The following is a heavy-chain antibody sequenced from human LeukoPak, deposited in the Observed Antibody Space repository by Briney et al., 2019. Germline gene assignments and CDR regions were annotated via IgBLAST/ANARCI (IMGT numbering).Heavy chain of an antibody. CDR2: INVSGDTA. D-gene: IGHD2-2*01. Sequence: GGSLRLSCAASGFTFSTYAVSWVRQAPGKGLEWVSGINVSGDTAYYVDSVKRRFTVSRDDSKNTLSLQMNSLRAEDTATYYCAKVIMSYCSSASCYSFDYWGQGTLVTVSS. V-gene: IGHV3-23*01. J-gene: IGHJ4*02. CDR3: AKVIMSYCSSASCYSFDY. CDR1: GFTFSTYA.